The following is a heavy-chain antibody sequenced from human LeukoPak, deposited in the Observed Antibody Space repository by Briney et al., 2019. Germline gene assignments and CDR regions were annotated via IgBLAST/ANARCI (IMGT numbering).Heavy chain of an antibody. CDR1: GFTFSSYA. D-gene: IGHD3-22*01. CDR2: ISGSGGST. Sequence: PGGSLTLSCAASGFTFSSYAMSWVRQAPGKGLEWVSAISGSGGSTYYADSVKGRFTISRDNSKNTLYLQMNSLRAEDTAVYYCAKTRRYDSSGYYVFGQDYYFDYWGQGTLVTVSS. J-gene: IGHJ4*02. V-gene: IGHV3-23*01. CDR3: AKTRRYDSSGYYVFGQDYYFDY.